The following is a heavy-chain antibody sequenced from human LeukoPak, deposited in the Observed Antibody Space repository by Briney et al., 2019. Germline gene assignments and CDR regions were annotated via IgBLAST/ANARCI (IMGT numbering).Heavy chain of an antibody. CDR2: ISGDAGST. V-gene: IGHV3-43*02. Sequence: GGSLRLSCAASGFTFDDYAMHWVRQAPGKGLEWVSLISGDAGSTYYADSVKGRFTISRDNSKNSLYLQMNSLRTEDTALYYCAKDVLNYYYGSGSYYGAGLMDVWGQGTTVTVSS. CDR1: GFTFDDYA. CDR3: AKDVLNYYYGSGSYYGAGLMDV. J-gene: IGHJ6*02. D-gene: IGHD3-10*01.